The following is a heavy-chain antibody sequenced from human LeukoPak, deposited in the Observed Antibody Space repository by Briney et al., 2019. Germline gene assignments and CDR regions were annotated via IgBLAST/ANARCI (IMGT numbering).Heavy chain of an antibody. CDR3: AKEGQLDRTPDY. V-gene: IGHV3-23*01. CDR2: IGGSGAST. Sequence: QPGGSLRLSCAASGFTVSSNYMSWVRQAPGKGLEWVSAIGGSGASTFYADSVKGRFTISRDNSKNTLYLQMNSLRAEDTAEYYCAKEGQLDRTPDYWGQGTLVTVSS. J-gene: IGHJ4*02. CDR1: GFTVSSNY. D-gene: IGHD1-1*01.